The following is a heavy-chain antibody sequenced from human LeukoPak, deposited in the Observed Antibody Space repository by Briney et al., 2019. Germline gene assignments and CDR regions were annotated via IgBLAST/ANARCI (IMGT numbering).Heavy chain of an antibody. V-gene: IGHV4-4*07. CDR2: IYTSGST. D-gene: IGHD3-22*01. Sequence: SETLSLTCTVSGGSISSYYWSWIRQPAGKGLEWIGRIYTSGSTNYNPSLKSRVTMSVDTSKNQFSLKLSSVTAADTAVYYCARGGYYDSSGYYYEETHQHWGQGTLVTVSP. CDR1: GGSISSYY. J-gene: IGHJ1*01. CDR3: ARGGYYDSSGYYYEETHQH.